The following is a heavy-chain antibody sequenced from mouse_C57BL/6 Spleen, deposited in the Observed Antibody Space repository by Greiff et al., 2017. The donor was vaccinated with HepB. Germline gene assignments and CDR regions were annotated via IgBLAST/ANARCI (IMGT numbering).Heavy chain of an antibody. D-gene: IGHD4-1*01. V-gene: IGHV1-63*01. CDR3: ARGGLGDWYFDV. CDR1: GYTFTNYW. CDR2: IYPGGGYT. Sequence: LVESGAELVRPGTSVKMSCTASGYTFTNYWIGWAKQRPGHGLEWIGDIYPGGGYTNYNEKFKGKATLTADKSSSTAYMQFSSLTSEDSAIYYCARGGLGDWYFDVWGTGTTVTVSS. J-gene: IGHJ1*03.